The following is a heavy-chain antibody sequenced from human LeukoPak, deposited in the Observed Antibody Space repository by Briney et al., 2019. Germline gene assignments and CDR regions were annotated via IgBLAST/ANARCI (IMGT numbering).Heavy chain of an antibody. CDR3: AKHGVIMTGHSYSPVDY. J-gene: IGHJ4*02. V-gene: IGHV3-23*01. D-gene: IGHD3-9*01. CDR2: ITGGGEST. CDR1: GFTFEASA. Sequence: GGSLRLSCAASGFTFEASAMSWVRQAPGKGLEWVAVITGGGESTYYADSVKGRFTISRDNSKKTLFLQVNSLRAEDTAVYYCAKHGVIMTGHSYSPVDYWGQGTLVTVSS.